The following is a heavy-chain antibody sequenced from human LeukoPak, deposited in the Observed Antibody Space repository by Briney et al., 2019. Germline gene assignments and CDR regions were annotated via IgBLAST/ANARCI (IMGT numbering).Heavy chain of an antibody. CDR3: VKDFDYVWGSFDY. V-gene: IGHV3-30*02. CDR1: GFTFSNYG. CDR2: IRDDGGAT. D-gene: IGHD3-16*01. J-gene: IGHJ4*02. Sequence: GGSLRLSCAASGFTFSNYGMNWVRQAPGKGLEWVAFIRDDGGATYYSDSVKGRFTISRDNSKNTLFLLMNSLRAEDTAVYYCVKDFDYVWGSFDYWGQGTLVTVSS.